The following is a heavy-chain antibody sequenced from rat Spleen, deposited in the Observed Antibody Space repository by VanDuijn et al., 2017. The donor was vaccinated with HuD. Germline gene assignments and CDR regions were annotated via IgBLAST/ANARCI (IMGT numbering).Heavy chain of an antibody. CDR2: ISTGGVNT. CDR3: ARHGGLRNWFAY. J-gene: IGHJ3*01. CDR1: GFTFSDYG. Sequence: EVQLVQSGGGLVQPGKSLKLSCAALGFTFSDYGMAWVRQATEKGLEWVASISTGGVNTYYRDSVKGRFTISRDNAKNTQYLQMDSLRSEDTATYYCARHGGLRNWFAYWGQGTLVTVSS. V-gene: IGHV5S13*01. D-gene: IGHD1-11*01.